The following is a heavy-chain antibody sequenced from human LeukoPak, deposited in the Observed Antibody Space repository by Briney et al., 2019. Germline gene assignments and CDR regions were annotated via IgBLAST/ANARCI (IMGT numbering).Heavy chain of an antibody. D-gene: IGHD1-1*01. CDR1: GGSISSYY. J-gene: IGHJ4*02. CDR2: IYTSGST. CDR3: ARSKNWNDDFDY. Sequence: SETLSLTCTVSGGSISSYYWSWIRQPAGKGLEWIGRIYTSGSTNYNPSLKSRGTMSVDTSKNQFSLKLSSVTAADTAVYYCARSKNWNDDFDYWGQGTLVTVSS. V-gene: IGHV4-4*07.